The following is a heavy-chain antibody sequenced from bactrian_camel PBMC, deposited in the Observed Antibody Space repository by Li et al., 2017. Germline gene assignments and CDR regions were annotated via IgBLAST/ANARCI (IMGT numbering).Heavy chain of an antibody. V-gene: IGHV3S40*01. D-gene: IGHD2*01. Sequence: QLVESGGGSVQAGGSLRLSCAVSGDTASSNAMGWFRQAPGKNREGVAAIYIGDGSTYYADFVQGRFTISQDSAKNTVYLQMNSLKPEDTAMYYCAASHGLSQFDRRWSFPLSEVAYNDWGQGTQVTVS. CDR1: GDTASSNA. CDR3: AASHGLSQFDRRWSFPLSEVAYND. CDR2: IYIGDGST. J-gene: IGHJ4*01.